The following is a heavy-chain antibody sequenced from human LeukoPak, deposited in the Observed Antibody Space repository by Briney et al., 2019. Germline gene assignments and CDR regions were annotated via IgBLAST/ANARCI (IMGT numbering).Heavy chain of an antibody. Sequence: GGSLRLSCAASGFTFSDYYMSWIRQAPGKGLEWVSYISSSSSYTNYADSVKGRFTISRDNAKNSLYLQMNSLRAEGTAVYYCAVDIVVVPTSLVGGMDVWGQGTTVTVSS. J-gene: IGHJ6*02. D-gene: IGHD2-2*01. V-gene: IGHV3-11*06. CDR3: AVDIVVVPTSLVGGMDV. CDR1: GFTFSDYY. CDR2: ISSSSSYT.